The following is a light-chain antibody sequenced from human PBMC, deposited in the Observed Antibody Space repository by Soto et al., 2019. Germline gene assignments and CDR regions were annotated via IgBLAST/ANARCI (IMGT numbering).Light chain of an antibody. Sequence: EIVMTQSPATLSVSPGERVTLSCRASQSVSSNLAWYQHKPGQAPRLLIFGASTRATGIPARFSGSGSGTEFTLTISSLQSEDFALYYCKQSNHYVTFGQGTRLEIQ. CDR3: KQSNHYVT. CDR1: QSVSSN. V-gene: IGKV3-15*01. J-gene: IGKJ5*01. CDR2: GAS.